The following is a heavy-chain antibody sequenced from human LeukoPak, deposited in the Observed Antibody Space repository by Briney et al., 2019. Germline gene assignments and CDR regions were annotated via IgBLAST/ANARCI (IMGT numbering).Heavy chain of an antibody. D-gene: IGHD3-9*01. Sequence: PGESLKISCKGSGYSFTSYWIGWVRQMPGKGLEWMGIIYPGDSDTRYSPSFQGQVTISADKSISTAYLQWSSLKASDTAIYYCARQVGSYDILTGELDFWGQGTPVTVSS. CDR2: IYPGDSDT. V-gene: IGHV5-51*01. J-gene: IGHJ4*02. CDR1: GYSFTSYW. CDR3: ARQVGSYDILTGELDF.